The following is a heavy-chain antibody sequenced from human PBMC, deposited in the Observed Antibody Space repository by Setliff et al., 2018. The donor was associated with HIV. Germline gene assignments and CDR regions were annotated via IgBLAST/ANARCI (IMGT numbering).Heavy chain of an antibody. Sequence: SETLSLTCAVSGGSISSGNWWSWVRQPPGKGLEWIGEISHIGSTNYNPSLKSRVTISVDRSRNQFSLKLSSVTAADTAVYFCARDPHYFDTSGHYSWFYFDYWGQGTLVTVSS. CDR1: GGSISSGNW. CDR2: ISHIGST. J-gene: IGHJ4*02. CDR3: ARDPHYFDTSGHYSWFYFDY. V-gene: IGHV4-4*02. D-gene: IGHD3-22*01.